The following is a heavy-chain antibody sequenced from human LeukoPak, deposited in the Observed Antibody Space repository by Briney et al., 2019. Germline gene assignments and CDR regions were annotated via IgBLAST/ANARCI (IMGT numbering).Heavy chain of an antibody. J-gene: IGHJ3*02. CDR1: GGSISSSSYY. V-gene: IGHV4-39*07. CDR2: IYYSGST. Sequence: SETLSLTCTVSGGSISSSSYYWGWIRQPPGKGLEWIGSIYYSGSTYYNPSLKSRVTISVDTSKNQFSLKLSSVTAADTAVYYCARVYGVTDTAMVTGAFDIWGQGTMVTVSS. D-gene: IGHD5-18*01. CDR3: ARVYGVTDTAMVTGAFDI.